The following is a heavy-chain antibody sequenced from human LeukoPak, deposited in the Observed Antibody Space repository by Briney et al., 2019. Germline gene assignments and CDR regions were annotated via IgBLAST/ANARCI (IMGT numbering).Heavy chain of an antibody. Sequence: ASVKVSCKAFGGTFSSYAISWVRQAPGQGLEWMGGIIPIFGTANYAQKFQGRVTITTDESTSTAYMELSSLRSEDTAVYYCARDSGVWGSYRTSAFDIWGQGTMVTVSS. V-gene: IGHV1-69*05. D-gene: IGHD3-16*02. CDR2: IIPIFGTA. CDR1: GGTFSSYA. CDR3: ARDSGVWGSYRTSAFDI. J-gene: IGHJ3*02.